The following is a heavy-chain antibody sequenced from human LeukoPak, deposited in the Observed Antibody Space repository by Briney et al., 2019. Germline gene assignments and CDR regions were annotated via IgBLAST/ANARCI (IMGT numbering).Heavy chain of an antibody. D-gene: IGHD3-16*01. CDR1: GGSISSGGYY. V-gene: IGHV4-31*03. J-gene: IGHJ5*02. Sequence: PSQTLSLTCTVYGGSISSGGYYWSWIRQHPGKGLEWIGYIYYSGSTYYNPSLKSRVTISVDTSKNQFSLKLSSVTAADTAVYYCASGIHYGPGVWFDPWGQGTLVTVSS. CDR3: ASGIHYGPGVWFDP. CDR2: IYYSGST.